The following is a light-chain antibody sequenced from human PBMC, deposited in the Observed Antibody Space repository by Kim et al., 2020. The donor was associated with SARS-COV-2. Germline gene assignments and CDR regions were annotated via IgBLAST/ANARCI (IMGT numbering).Light chain of an antibody. J-gene: IGLJ2*01. CDR3: QAWDSSTVV. Sequence: SYELTQPPSVSVAPGQRVSIPCSGDKSGVKDACWNKKTPGQSTVMVITEDSKRPSGIPARFSSSNTANTLTFPISGNTDMVEANYYCQAWDSSTVVFGGG. V-gene: IGLV3-1*01. CDR1: KSGVKD. CDR2: EDS.